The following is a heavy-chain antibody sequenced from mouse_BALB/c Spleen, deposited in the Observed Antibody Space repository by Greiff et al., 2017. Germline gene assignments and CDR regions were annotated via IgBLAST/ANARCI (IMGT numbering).Heavy chain of an antibody. CDR2: IDPANGNT. J-gene: IGHJ3*01. Sequence: EVKLMESGAELVKPGASVKLSCTASGFNIKDTYMHWVKQRPEQGLEWIGRIDPANGNTKYDPKFQGKATITADTSSNTAYLQLSSLTSEDTAVYYCASGTAYWGQGTLVTVSA. CDR1: GFNIKDTY. V-gene: IGHV14-3*02. D-gene: IGHD4-1*01. CDR3: ASGTAY.